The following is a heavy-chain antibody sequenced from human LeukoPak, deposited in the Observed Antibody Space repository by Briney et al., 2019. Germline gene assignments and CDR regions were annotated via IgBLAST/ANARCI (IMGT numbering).Heavy chain of an antibody. V-gene: IGHV3-15*07. Sequence: GGSLRLSCAASGFTFSNAWMNWVRQAPGKGLEWVGSIKSKTDGGTTDYAAPVKGRFTISRDDSKNTLYLQMNSLKTEDTAVYYCTTRIQLWARGDYWGQGTLVTVSS. CDR2: IKSKTDGGTT. J-gene: IGHJ4*02. D-gene: IGHD5-18*01. CDR1: GFTFSNAW. CDR3: TTRIQLWARGDY.